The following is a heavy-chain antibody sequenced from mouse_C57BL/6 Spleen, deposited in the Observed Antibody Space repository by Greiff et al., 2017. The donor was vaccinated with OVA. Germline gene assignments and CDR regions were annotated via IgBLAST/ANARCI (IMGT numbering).Heavy chain of an antibody. J-gene: IGHJ2*01. Sequence: EVQRVESGGGLVKPGGSLKLSCAASGFTFSSYAMSWVRQTPEKRLEWVATISDGGSYTYYPDNVKGRFTISRDNAKNNLYLQMSHLKSEDTAMYYCARDRELRRYYFDYWGQGTTLTVSS. CDR1: GFTFSSYA. CDR2: ISDGGSYT. D-gene: IGHD1-1*01. V-gene: IGHV5-4*01. CDR3: ARDRELRRYYFDY.